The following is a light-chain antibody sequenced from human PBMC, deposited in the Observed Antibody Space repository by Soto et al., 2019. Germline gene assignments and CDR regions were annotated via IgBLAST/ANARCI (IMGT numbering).Light chain of an antibody. Sequence: QSALTQPRSVSGSPGQSVTISCTGTSSDVGAYNYVSWYQQHPGKAPKLMIYHVSKRPSGVPDRFSGSKSGNAASLTISGLQAEDEADYYCQSYDSSLSGLFGGGTKLTVL. J-gene: IGLJ2*01. V-gene: IGLV2-11*01. CDR2: HVS. CDR1: SSDVGAYNY. CDR3: QSYDSSLSGL.